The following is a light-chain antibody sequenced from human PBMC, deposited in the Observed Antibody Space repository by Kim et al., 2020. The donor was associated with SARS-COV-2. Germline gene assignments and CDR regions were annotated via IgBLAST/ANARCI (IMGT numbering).Light chain of an antibody. CDR2: GAS. CDR3: QQYST. CDR1: QSVSSSY. J-gene: IGKJ1*01. Sequence: EIVLTQSPGTLSLSPGERATLSCRASQSVSSSYLAWYQQKPGQAPRLLIYGASSRATGIPYRFSGSGSGTDFTLTISRLEPEDFAVYYCQQYSTFGQGTKVDIK. V-gene: IGKV3-20*01.